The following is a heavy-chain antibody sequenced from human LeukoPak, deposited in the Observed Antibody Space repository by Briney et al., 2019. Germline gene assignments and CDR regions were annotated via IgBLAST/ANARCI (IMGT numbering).Heavy chain of an antibody. D-gene: IGHD3-22*01. CDR3: ARQYFDNTGYYYFDS. J-gene: IGHJ4*02. V-gene: IGHV4-39*01. Sequence: SETLSLTCTVSGGFITGSSYSWGRIRQSPGKGLEWIGSHYYSGSTYYNPSLKSRVTMSADTSKNQFSLKLSSVTATDTAVYYCARQYFDNTGYYYFDSWGQGTLVTVSS. CDR1: GGFITGSSYS. CDR2: HYYSGST.